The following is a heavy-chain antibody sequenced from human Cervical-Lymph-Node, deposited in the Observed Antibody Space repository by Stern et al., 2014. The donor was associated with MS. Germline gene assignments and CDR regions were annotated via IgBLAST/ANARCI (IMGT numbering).Heavy chain of an antibody. CDR1: GYSFATYW. V-gene: IGHV5-51*03. D-gene: IGHD5-18*01. CDR3: ARPGDDTAKYGLDV. J-gene: IGHJ6*02. Sequence: EVQLVESGAEVKKPGESLKISCKGSGYSFATYWIGWVRQMPGQGLEWVGILYPGASDTRYSPSFQGQGTISADKSISTAYLHWSSLKASDTAMYYCARPGDDTAKYGLDVWGQGTTVTVSS. CDR2: LYPGASDT.